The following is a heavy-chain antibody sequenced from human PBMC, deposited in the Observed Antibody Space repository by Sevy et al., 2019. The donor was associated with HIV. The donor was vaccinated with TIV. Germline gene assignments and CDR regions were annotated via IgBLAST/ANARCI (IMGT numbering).Heavy chain of an antibody. CDR1: GSTFTNYA. Sequence: GGSLRLSCAASGSTFTNYAMHWVRQAPGKGLEWVAVTSYDGTKKYFSDSVKGRFTISRDNSKNTVYLQMNSLRTEDTAVYYCARDWNGSGSYYNWNYYGMDVWGQGTTVTVSS. V-gene: IGHV3-30-3*01. D-gene: IGHD3-10*01. CDR3: ARDWNGSGSYYNWNYYGMDV. CDR2: TSYDGTKK. J-gene: IGHJ6*02.